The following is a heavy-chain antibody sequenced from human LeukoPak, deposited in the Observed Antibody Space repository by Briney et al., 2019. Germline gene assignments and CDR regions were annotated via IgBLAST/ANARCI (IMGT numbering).Heavy chain of an antibody. Sequence: PGGSLRLSCAASGFTFISSWMTWVRQAPGKGLEWVGRIRSTPDGGATDYAAPVKGRFTISRDDSKNTLYLQMSSLRTEDTAVYYCATDLHFGYCTATSCANYWGQGTLATVSS. CDR2: IRSTPDGGAT. D-gene: IGHD2-2*03. V-gene: IGHV3-15*01. CDR3: ATDLHFGYCTATSCANY. J-gene: IGHJ4*02. CDR1: GFTFISSW.